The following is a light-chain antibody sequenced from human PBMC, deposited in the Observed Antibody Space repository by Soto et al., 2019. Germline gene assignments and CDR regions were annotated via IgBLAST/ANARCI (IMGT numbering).Light chain of an antibody. V-gene: IGLV4-69*01. J-gene: IGLJ2*01. CDR2: LNSDGSH. CDR1: SGHSSYA. CDR3: QTWDTGSVI. Sequence: QPVLTQSPSASASLGASVKFTCTLSSGHSSYAIAWHQQQPEKGPRYLMKLNSDGSHNKGDGIPDRFSGSSSGAERYLTISSLHSEDEAYYYCQTWDTGSVIFGGGTKLTVL.